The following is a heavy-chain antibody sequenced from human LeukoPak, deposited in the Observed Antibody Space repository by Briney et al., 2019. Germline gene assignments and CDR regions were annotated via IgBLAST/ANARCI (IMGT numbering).Heavy chain of an antibody. CDR3: ARAYYGAYSWFDP. CDR1: GGSISSSDW. D-gene: IGHD4/OR15-4a*01. Sequence: PSETLSLTCAVSGGSISSSDWWSWVRQPPGKGLEWIGEIYHGGSTNYNPSLQSRVTIPVDKSKNQFSLRLSSVTAADTAVYYCARAYYGAYSWFDPWGQGTLVTVSS. CDR2: IYHGGST. V-gene: IGHV4-4*02. J-gene: IGHJ5*02.